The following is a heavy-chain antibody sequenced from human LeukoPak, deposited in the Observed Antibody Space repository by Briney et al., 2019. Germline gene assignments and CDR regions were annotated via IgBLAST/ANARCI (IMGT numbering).Heavy chain of an antibody. V-gene: IGHV3-21*01. J-gene: IGHJ4*02. CDR2: ISSSSSYI. CDR3: ARDGYYYDSSGYYYFDY. CDR1: GFTFSSYS. Sequence: PGGSLRLSCAASGFTFSSYSMNWVRRAPGKGLEWVSSISSSSSYIYYADSVKGRFTISRDNAKNSLYLQMNSLRAEDTAVYYCARDGYYYDSSGYYYFDYWGQGTLVTVSS. D-gene: IGHD3-22*01.